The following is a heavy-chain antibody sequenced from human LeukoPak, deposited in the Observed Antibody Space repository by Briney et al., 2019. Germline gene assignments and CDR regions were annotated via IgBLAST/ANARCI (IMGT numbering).Heavy chain of an antibody. Sequence: SVKVSCKASGYIFTGYYMHWVRQAPGQGLEWMGRIIPILGIANYAQKFQGRVTITADKSTSTAYMELSSLRSEDTAVYYCARTPIVVVTDYYYYGMDVWGQGTTVTVSS. CDR1: GYIFTGYY. J-gene: IGHJ6*02. D-gene: IGHD3-22*01. V-gene: IGHV1-69*02. CDR2: IIPILGIA. CDR3: ARTPIVVVTDYYYYGMDV.